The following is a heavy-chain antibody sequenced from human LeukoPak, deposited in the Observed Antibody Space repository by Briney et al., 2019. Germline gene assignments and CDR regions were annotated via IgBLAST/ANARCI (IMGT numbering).Heavy chain of an antibody. CDR2: IFYSGTT. J-gene: IGHJ4*02. V-gene: IGHV4-39*01. CDR1: GGSVSGSSYY. CDR3: ATGIQLWLLFF. Sequence: ASETLSLTCTVPGGSVSGSSYYWGWIRPPPGKGLEWIGSIFYSGTTYYNPSLKSQVTISVDTSKNQFSLRLNSVTAADTAVYYCATGIQLWLLFFWGQGTLVTVSS. D-gene: IGHD5-18*01.